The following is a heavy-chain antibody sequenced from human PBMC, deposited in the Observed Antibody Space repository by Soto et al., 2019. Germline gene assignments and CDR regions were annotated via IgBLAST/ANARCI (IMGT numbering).Heavy chain of an antibody. CDR1: GDSISSYY. V-gene: IGHV4-59*01. D-gene: IGHD5-12*01. CDR2: IHYTGST. CDR3: ARVPSGYDPNWFAP. J-gene: IGHJ5*02. Sequence: QVQLQESGPGLVKPSETLSLTCTVFGDSISSYYWSWIRQPPGNGLEWIGHIHYTGSTNYNPSLMSRVTISVDTSKNHFSLKLSSVTAADTAVYYCARVPSGYDPNWFAPWGQGTLVTVSS.